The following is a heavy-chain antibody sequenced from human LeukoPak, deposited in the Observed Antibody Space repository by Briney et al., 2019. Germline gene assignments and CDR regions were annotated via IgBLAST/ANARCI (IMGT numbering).Heavy chain of an antibody. Sequence: GGSLRLSCAASGFPFSNYWMSWVRQAPGKGLEWVANMKEDGGEINYVDSVRGRFAISRDNAKRSLYLQMNSLSPEDTAVYYCANQAYSQFDYWGQGTLVSVSS. D-gene: IGHD4-11*01. V-gene: IGHV3-7*01. J-gene: IGHJ4*02. CDR1: GFPFSNYW. CDR3: ANQAYSQFDY. CDR2: MKEDGGEI.